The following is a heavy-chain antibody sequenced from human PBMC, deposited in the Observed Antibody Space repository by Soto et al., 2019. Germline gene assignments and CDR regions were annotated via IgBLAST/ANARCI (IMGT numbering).Heavy chain of an antibody. V-gene: IGHV1-3*05. Sequence: QVQLVQSGAEEKKPGASVKVSCKASGYTFTSYAMHWVRQAPGQRLEWMGWINAGNGNTKYSQKFQRRVTITRDTSASTAYMELSSLRSEDTAVYYCARSIVVVTALDYWGQGTLVTVSS. CDR2: INAGNGNT. D-gene: IGHD2-21*02. J-gene: IGHJ4*02. CDR1: GYTFTSYA. CDR3: ARSIVVVTALDY.